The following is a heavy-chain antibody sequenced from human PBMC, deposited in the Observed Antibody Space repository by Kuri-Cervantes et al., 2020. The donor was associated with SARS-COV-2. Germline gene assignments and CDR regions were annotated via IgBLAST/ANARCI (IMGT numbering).Heavy chain of an antibody. CDR1: GFTFSSYA. V-gene: IGHV3-30-3*01. CDR2: ISYDGSNK. CDR3: ARRLGSYYASDI. Sequence: GGSLRLSCAASGFTFSSYAMHWVRQAPGKGLEWVAVISYDGSNKYYADSVKGRFTISRDNSKNTLYLQMNSLRAEDTAVYYCARRLGSYYASDIWGQGTMVTVSS. D-gene: IGHD1-26*01. J-gene: IGHJ3*02.